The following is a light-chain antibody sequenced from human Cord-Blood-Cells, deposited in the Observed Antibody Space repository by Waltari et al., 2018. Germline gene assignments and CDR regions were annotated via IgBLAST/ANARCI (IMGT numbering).Light chain of an antibody. J-gene: IGLJ1*01. Sequence: QSALTQPPSASGSPGQSVTISCTGTSSDVGGYNYVSWYQQHPGKAPKLMIYEVSNRPAGVPDRFSVSKSGNTASLTISGLRAEDEADYYCSSYAGGYVFGTGTKVTVL. CDR1: SSDVGGYNY. V-gene: IGLV2-8*01. CDR3: SSYAGGYV. CDR2: EVS.